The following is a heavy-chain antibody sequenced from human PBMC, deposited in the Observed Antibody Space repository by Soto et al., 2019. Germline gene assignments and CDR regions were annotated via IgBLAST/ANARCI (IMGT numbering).Heavy chain of an antibody. CDR2: ISYDGSNK. J-gene: IGHJ4*02. D-gene: IGHD3-3*01. CDR3: ARDLQYYDFWSGFGY. Sequence: LRLSCAASGFTFSSYAMHWVRQAPGKGLEWVAVISYDGSNKYYADSVKGRFTISRDNSKNTLYLQMNSLRAEDTAVYYCARDLQYYDFWSGFGYWGQGALVTVSS. CDR1: GFTFSSYA. V-gene: IGHV3-30-3*01.